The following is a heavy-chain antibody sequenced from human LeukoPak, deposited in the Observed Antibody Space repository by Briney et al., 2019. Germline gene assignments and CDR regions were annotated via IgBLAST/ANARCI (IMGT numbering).Heavy chain of an antibody. CDR2: IHYSGST. J-gene: IGHJ6*03. V-gene: IGHV4-39*07. Sequence: SETLSLTCTVSGGSISSSSYYWTWIRQPPGKGLEWIGSIHYSGSTYYNPSLQSRVTISIDTSKNQFSLKLRFVTAADTAVYYCARVRCSGGSCPYYYYYYYMDVWGKGTTVTVSS. CDR3: ARVRCSGGSCPYYYYYYYMDV. CDR1: GGSISSSSYY. D-gene: IGHD2-15*01.